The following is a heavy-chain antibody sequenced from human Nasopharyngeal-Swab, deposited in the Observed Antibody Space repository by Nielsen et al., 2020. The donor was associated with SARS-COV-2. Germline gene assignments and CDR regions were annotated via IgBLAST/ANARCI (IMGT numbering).Heavy chain of an antibody. J-gene: IGHJ6*02. CDR2: ISSSSSYI. V-gene: IGHV3-21*01. D-gene: IGHD3-3*01. CDR3: ARDGLDYDFWSAYFMDV. Sequence: GESLKISCAASRFTFNNYNFNWVRQAPGKGLEWVSSISSSSSYIYYADSVKGRFTISRDNAKNSLYLQMNSLRAEDTAVYYCARDGLDYDFWSAYFMDVWGQGTTVTVSS. CDR1: RFTFNNYN.